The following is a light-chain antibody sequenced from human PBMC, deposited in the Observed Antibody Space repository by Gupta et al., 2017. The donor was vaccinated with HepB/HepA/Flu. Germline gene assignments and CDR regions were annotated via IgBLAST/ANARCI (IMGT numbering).Light chain of an antibody. V-gene: IGLV2-23*02. Sequence: QSALTQPASVSGSPAQSITISCSGSSSDVGSYNLVSWYQQPPGKAPKLMSSEVSKRPSGVSNRFAGYKSGNTALPTSSGLQAEDEANYYCSSYAGSNIWIFGGGTKLTV. CDR1: SSDVGSYNL. CDR2: EVS. J-gene: IGLJ2*01. CDR3: SSYAGSNIWI.